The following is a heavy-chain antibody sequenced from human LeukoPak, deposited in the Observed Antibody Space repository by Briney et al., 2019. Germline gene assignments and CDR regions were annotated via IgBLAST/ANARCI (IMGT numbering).Heavy chain of an antibody. Sequence: PGGSLRLSCAASGFIVKTKYMNWVRQAPGKGLEWVSMIYTGGNTYYADSVQGRFTISRDDSKNTIYLQMYSLRAEDTAVYYCARDPYYSYGMDVWGQGTTVTGSS. J-gene: IGHJ6*02. V-gene: IGHV3-53*01. CDR1: GFIVKTKY. CDR2: IYTGGNT. CDR3: ARDPYYSYGMDV.